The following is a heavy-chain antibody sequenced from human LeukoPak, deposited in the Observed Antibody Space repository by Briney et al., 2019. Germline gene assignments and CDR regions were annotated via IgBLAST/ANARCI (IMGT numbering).Heavy chain of an antibody. CDR2: ISAYNGNT. D-gene: IGHD2-21*02. V-gene: IGHV1-18*01. CDR1: GYTFTSYG. CDR3: ATSPGTQTAISSGWFDP. J-gene: IGHJ5*02. Sequence: ASVKVSCKASGYTFTSYGIIWVRQAPGQGLEWMGWISAYNGNTNYAQKLQGRVTMTTDTSTSTAYMELRSLRSDDTAVYYCATSPGTQTAISSGWFDPWGQGTLVTVSS.